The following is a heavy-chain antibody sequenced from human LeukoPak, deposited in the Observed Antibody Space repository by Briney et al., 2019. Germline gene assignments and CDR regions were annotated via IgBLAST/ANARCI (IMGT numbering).Heavy chain of an antibody. CDR1: GDTFTGYY. CDR3: ARASYYYGSGRRTFFDY. J-gene: IGHJ4*02. Sequence: GASVKVSCKASGDTFTGYYIHWVRQAPGQGLEWMGWINPNSGGTNYAQKFQGRVTMTRDTSISTAYMELSRLRSDDTAVYYCARASYYYGSGRRTFFDYWGQGTLVTVSS. D-gene: IGHD3-10*01. V-gene: IGHV1-2*02. CDR2: INPNSGGT.